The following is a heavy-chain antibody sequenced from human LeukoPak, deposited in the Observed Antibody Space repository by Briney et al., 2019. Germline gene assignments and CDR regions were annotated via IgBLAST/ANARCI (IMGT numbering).Heavy chain of an antibody. J-gene: IGHJ4*02. CDR1: GFTFSSYS. CDR2: ISSSSSYI. V-gene: IGHV3-21*01. D-gene: IGHD3-16*02. Sequence: GGSLRLSCAASGFTFSSYSMNWVRQAPGKGLEWVSSISSSSSYIYYADSVKGRFTISRDNAKNSLYLQMNSLRAEDTAVYYCARDSSPYDYVWGSCRSIFGYWGQGTLVTVSS. CDR3: ARDSSPYDYVWGSCRSIFGY.